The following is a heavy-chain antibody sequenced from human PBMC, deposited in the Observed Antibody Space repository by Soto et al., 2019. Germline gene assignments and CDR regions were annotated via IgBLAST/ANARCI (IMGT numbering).Heavy chain of an antibody. V-gene: IGHV1-69*13. J-gene: IGHJ6*02. CDR1: GGTFSSYA. CDR3: ARHQGVAGNFSFQISKSYYYGLDV. CDR2: IIPIFGTA. D-gene: IGHD6-19*01. Sequence: ASVKVSCKASGGTFSSYAISWVRQAPGQGLEWMGGIIPIFGTANYAQKFQGRVTITADESTSTAYMELSSLRSEDTAVHYCARHQGVAGNFSFQISKSYYYGLDVWGQGTTVTVSS.